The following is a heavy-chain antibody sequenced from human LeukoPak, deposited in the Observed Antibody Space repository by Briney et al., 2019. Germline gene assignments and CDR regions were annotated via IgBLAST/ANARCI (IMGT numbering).Heavy chain of an antibody. CDR2: IIPIFGTA. V-gene: IGHV1-69*06. CDR1: GGTFSSYA. CDR3: ARGGFGNYYYYYMGV. J-gene: IGHJ6*03. Sequence: GASVKVSCKASGGTFSSYAISWVRQAPGQGLEWMGGIIPIFGTANYAQKFQGRVTITADKSTSTAYMELSSLRSEDTAVYYCARGGFGNYYYYYMGVWGKGTTVTVSS. D-gene: IGHD3-10*01.